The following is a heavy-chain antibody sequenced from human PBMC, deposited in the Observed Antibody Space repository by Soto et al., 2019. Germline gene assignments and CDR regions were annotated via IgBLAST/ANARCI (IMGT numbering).Heavy chain of an antibody. CDR3: AREGYHYSSGTRCFHHYGLDV. D-gene: IGHD3-22*01. Sequence: QVQLVESGGGVVQPGTSLRLSCTASGFTFNSYGIHWVRQAPGKGLEWLALIEYNAKNRFYADSVKGRLSISRENSRNTVKLPVNGLRAENTARYSCAREGYHYSSGTRCFHHYGLDVCGQWITNIASS. J-gene: IGHJ6*02. CDR2: IEYNAKNR. CDR1: GFTFNSYG. V-gene: IGHV3-33*05.